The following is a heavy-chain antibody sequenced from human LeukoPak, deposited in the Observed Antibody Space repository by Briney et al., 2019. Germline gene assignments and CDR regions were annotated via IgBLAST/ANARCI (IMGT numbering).Heavy chain of an antibody. CDR1: GGTFNNYA. V-gene: IGHV1-69*01. CDR3: ARDQDFYGSGSSYKMGAFDI. D-gene: IGHD3-10*01. Sequence: SVKVSCKASGGTFNNYAISWVRQAPGQGLEWMGGVIPLFRTSNYAQKFQGRVTITADESTSTAYMGLTSLTSEDTAVYYCARDQDFYGSGSSYKMGAFDIWGQGTLVTVSS. CDR2: VIPLFRTS. J-gene: IGHJ3*02.